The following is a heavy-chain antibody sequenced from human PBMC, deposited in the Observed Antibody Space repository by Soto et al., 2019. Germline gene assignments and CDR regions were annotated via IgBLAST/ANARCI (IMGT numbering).Heavy chain of an antibody. J-gene: IGHJ4*02. CDR2: IYYSGGT. Sequence: PSETLSLTCTVSGGSINSYYWSWIRQPPGKGLEWIGYIYYSGGTNYNPSLKSRVTISVDTSKNQFSLKLSSVTAADTAVYYCARGGSFDGLVDYWGQGTLVTVSS. CDR1: GGSINSYY. V-gene: IGHV4-59*01. CDR3: ARGGSFDGLVDY. D-gene: IGHD5-12*01.